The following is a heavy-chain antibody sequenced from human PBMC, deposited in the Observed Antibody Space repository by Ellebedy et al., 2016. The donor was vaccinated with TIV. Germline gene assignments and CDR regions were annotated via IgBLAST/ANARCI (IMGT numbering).Heavy chain of an antibody. Sequence: MPSETLSLTCTVSGGSISSSSYYRGWIRLPPGKGLEWIGNIYYSGSTYYNPSLQSRVTISVYTSKNQFSLRLNSVTAADTAVYYCARFVRATKAFDIWGQGTMVTVSS. CDR2: IYYSGST. CDR1: GGSISSSSYY. CDR3: ARFVRATKAFDI. J-gene: IGHJ3*02. D-gene: IGHD5-12*01. V-gene: IGHV4-39*07.